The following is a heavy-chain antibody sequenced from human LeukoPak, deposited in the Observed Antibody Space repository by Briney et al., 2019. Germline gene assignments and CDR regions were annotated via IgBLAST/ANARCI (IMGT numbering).Heavy chain of an antibody. D-gene: IGHD6-13*01. CDR1: GFTFDDYT. V-gene: IGHV3-43*01. CDR3: AKVSGPYSSSWYDY. Sequence: QPGGSLRLSCAASGFTFDDYTMHWVRQARGKGLEWVSLISWDGGSTYYADSVKGRFTISRDDSKNSLYLQMNSLRTEDTALYYCAKVSGPYSSSWYDYWGKGTLVTVS. J-gene: IGHJ4*02. CDR2: ISWDGGST.